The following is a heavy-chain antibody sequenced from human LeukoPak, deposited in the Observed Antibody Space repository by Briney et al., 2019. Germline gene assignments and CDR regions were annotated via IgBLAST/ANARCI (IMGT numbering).Heavy chain of an antibody. J-gene: IGHJ6*02. CDR1: GGSFSGYY. CDR2: IYYSGST. D-gene: IGHD3-10*01. CDR3: ARERITMVRGDGMDV. Sequence: PSETLSLTCAVYGGSFSGYYWSWIRQPPGKGLEWIGYIYYSGSTNYNPSLKSRVTISVDTSKNQFSLKLSSVTAADTAVYYCARERITMVRGDGMDVWGQGTTVTVSS. V-gene: IGHV4-59*01.